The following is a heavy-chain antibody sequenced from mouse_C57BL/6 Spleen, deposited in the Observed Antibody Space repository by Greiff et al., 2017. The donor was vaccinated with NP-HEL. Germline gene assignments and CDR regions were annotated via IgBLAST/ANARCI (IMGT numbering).Heavy chain of an antibody. CDR1: GYTFTSYW. CDR3: ARNYGSSYGGGAMDY. J-gene: IGHJ4*01. CDR2: IDPSDSYT. Sequence: VQLQQPGAELVMPGASVKLSCKASGYTFTSYWMHWVKQRPGQGLEWIGEIDPSDSYTNYNQKFKGKSTLTVDKSSSTAYIQLSSLTSEDSAVYYCARNYGSSYGGGAMDYWGQGTSVTVSS. D-gene: IGHD1-1*01. V-gene: IGHV1-69*01.